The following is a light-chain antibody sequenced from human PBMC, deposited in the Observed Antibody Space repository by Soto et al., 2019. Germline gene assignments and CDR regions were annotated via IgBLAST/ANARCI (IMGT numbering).Light chain of an antibody. CDR1: QDISTY. CDR3: QKYNTATLT. J-gene: IGKJ1*01. V-gene: IGKV1-27*01. CDR2: AAS. Sequence: DIRMTQSPSSLSSSVGDRVTIACRASQDISTYLAWYQQKPGKVPKLLIYAASTLLSGVPSRFSGSGSGTDFTLTISSLQPEDVATYYCQKYNTATLTFGQGTKVDIK.